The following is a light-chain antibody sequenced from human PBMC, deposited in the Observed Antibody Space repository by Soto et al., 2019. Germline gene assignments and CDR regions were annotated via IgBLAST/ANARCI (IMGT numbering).Light chain of an antibody. V-gene: IGLV1-40*01. CDR1: SSNIGAGYD. Sequence: QSVLTQPPSVSGAPGQRVTISCTGSSSNIGAGYDVHWYQHLPGTAPKLLIYGNSNRPSGVPDRFSGSKSGTSASLAITGLQAEDEADYYCQSYDSSLSGSVFGGGTKVTV. J-gene: IGLJ2*01. CDR3: QSYDSSLSGSV. CDR2: GNS.